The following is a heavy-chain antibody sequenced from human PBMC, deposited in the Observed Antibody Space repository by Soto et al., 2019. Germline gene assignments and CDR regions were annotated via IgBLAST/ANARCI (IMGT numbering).Heavy chain of an antibody. J-gene: IGHJ4*02. CDR2: INHSGST. CDR1: GGSISGYY. V-gene: IGHV4-34*01. Sequence: SETLSLTCTVSGGSISGYYWSWIRQPPGKGLEWIGEINHSGSTNYNPSLKSRVTISVDTSKNQFSLKLSSVTAADTAVYYCARGGGTYYDILTGYPPGPFDYWGQGTLVTVSS. D-gene: IGHD3-9*01. CDR3: ARGGGTYYDILTGYPPGPFDY.